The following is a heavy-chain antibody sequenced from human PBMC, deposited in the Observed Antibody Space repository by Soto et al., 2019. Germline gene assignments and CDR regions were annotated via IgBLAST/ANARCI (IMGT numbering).Heavy chain of an antibody. J-gene: IGHJ4*02. Sequence: QVQLVESGGGVVQPGRSLRLSCAASGFTFSSYAMHWVRQAPGKGLEWVAVISYDGSNKYYADSVKGRFTISRDNSKNTLYLRMNSLRAEDTAVYYCAIGAVAGERAGGFDYWGQGTLVTVSS. CDR3: AIGAVAGERAGGFDY. D-gene: IGHD6-19*01. CDR2: ISYDGSNK. V-gene: IGHV3-30-3*01. CDR1: GFTFSSYA.